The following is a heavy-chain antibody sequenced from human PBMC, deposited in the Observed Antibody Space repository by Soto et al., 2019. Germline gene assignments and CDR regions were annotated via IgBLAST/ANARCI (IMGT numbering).Heavy chain of an antibody. CDR2: IYYSGST. J-gene: IGHJ6*02. V-gene: IGHV4-31*03. D-gene: IGHD3-16*02. Sequence: QVQLQESGPGLVKPSQTLSLTCTVSGFPISNGGYYWTWLRQLSGKGLEWIGYIYYSGSTDYNPSLKSRVNISMDTSKNQFSLKLTSVTAADTAVYYCARDYPWASYYGIDVWGQGTTVTVSS. CDR3: ARDYPWASYYGIDV. CDR1: GFPISNGGYY.